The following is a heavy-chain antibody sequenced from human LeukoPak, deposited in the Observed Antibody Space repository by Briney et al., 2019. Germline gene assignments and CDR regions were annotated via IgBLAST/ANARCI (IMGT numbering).Heavy chain of an antibody. CDR3: ARGSITAHDAFDI. D-gene: IGHD1-14*01. V-gene: IGHV3-53*01. CDR2: IYSGGST. CDR1: GFTVSGNY. J-gene: IGHJ3*02. Sequence: GGSLRLSCAASGFTVSGNYMSWVRQAPGKGLEWVSLIYSGGSTYYADSVKGRFTISRDNSKNTLYLQMNSLRAEDTAVYYCARGSITAHDAFDIWGQGTMVTVSS.